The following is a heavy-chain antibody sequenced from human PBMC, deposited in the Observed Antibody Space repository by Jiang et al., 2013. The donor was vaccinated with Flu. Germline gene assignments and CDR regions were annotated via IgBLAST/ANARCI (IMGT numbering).Heavy chain of an antibody. CDR1: GFAFSSYA. D-gene: IGHD2-2*02. CDR3: AKVSGGYCTINSCNNPPDY. J-gene: IGHJ4*02. V-gene: IGHV3-23*01. CDR2: ISANTYST. Sequence: QLLESGGELIQPGGSLRLSCAASGFAFSSYAMNWVRQAPGKGLEWVSGISANTYSTYYADSVKGRFTVSRDNSKNTLYLQMNSLRAEDTAVYYCAKVSGGYCTINSCNNPPDYWGQGTLVTVSS.